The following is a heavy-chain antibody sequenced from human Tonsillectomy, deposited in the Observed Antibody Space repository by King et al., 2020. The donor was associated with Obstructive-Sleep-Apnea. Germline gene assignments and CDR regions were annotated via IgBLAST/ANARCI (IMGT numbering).Heavy chain of an antibody. V-gene: IGHV7-4-1*02. CDR3: ARMVYSSSWYRFFDS. J-gene: IGHJ4*02. CDR1: GYSFTSYA. D-gene: IGHD6-13*01. CDR2: INNNTGNP. Sequence: VQLVQSGSELKTPGASVKVSCKASGYSFTSYAMNWVRQAPGQGLEWMGRINNNTGNPTYAQGFTGRFVFSLDTSGSTAYLQISSLKAEDTAVYYCARMVYSSSWYRFFDSWGQGTLVTVSS.